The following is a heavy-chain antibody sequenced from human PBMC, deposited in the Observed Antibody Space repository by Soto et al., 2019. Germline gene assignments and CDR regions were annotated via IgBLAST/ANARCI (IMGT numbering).Heavy chain of an antibody. CDR1: GGTFSSYA. V-gene: IGHV1-69*12. D-gene: IGHD5-12*01. CDR3: ARGRDGYNPYYFDS. J-gene: IGHJ4*02. CDR2: IIPIFGTA. Sequence: QVQLVQSGAEVKKPGSSVKVSCKASGGTFSSYAISWLRQAPRQGLEWMGGIIPIFGTANYAQKFQGRVTITADESTNTAYMEPSSLRSEDTDVYYCARGRDGYNPYYFDSWGQGTLVTVSS.